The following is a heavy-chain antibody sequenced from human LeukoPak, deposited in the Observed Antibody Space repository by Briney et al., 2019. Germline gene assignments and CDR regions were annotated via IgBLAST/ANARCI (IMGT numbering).Heavy chain of an antibody. Sequence: SETLSLTCTVSGGSISSYYWSWIRQPAGKGLEWIGYIYYSGSTNYNPSLKSRVTISVDTSKNQFSLKLSSVTAADTAVYYCARSASGWEPTGFWGQGTLVTVSS. D-gene: IGHD1-26*01. CDR3: ARSASGWEPTGF. V-gene: IGHV4-59*01. CDR1: GGSISSYY. CDR2: IYYSGST. J-gene: IGHJ4*02.